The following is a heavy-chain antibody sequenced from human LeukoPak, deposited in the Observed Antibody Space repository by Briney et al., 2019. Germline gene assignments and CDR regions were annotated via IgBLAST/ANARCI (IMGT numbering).Heavy chain of an antibody. CDR1: GYTFTSYG. J-gene: IGHJ4*02. CDR2: ISAYNGNT. Sequence: ASVKVSCKASGYTFTSYGINWVRQAPGQGLEWMGWISAYNGNTKYAQKLQGRVTMTRDMSTSTVYMELSSLRSEDTAVYYCAREGELELRSLVDYWGQGTLVTVSS. D-gene: IGHD1-7*01. CDR3: AREGELELRSLVDY. V-gene: IGHV1-18*01.